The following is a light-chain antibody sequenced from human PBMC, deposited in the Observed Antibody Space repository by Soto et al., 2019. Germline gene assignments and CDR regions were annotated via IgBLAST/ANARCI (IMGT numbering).Light chain of an antibody. CDR2: GAA. J-gene: IGKJ5*01. CDR1: QKISSTD. Sequence: EIVLTHSPATLSVSPCERATLSFSASQKISSTDLAWYQQKPGQAPRLLIYGAASRATGSPDGFSGSGSGTGFTLTIIRREAEDFAVDYCQQYGSSPNTFGQGTRLEIK. V-gene: IGKV3-20*01. CDR3: QQYGSSPNT.